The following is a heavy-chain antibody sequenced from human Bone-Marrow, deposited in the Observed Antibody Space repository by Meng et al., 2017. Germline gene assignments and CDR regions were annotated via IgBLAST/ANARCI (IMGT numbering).Heavy chain of an antibody. CDR3: ARGPLSAAGTMGYFQH. D-gene: IGHD6-13*01. Sequence: QLQLPESGPGWVKPSEPLSLTCTVSGGSISSSSYYWGWIRQHPGKGLEWIGYIYYSGSTYYNPSLKSRVTISVDTSKNQFSLKLSSVTAADMAVYYCARGPLSAAGTMGYFQHWGQGTLVTVSS. V-gene: IGHV4-31*03. J-gene: IGHJ1*01. CDR2: IYYSGST. CDR1: GGSISSSSYY.